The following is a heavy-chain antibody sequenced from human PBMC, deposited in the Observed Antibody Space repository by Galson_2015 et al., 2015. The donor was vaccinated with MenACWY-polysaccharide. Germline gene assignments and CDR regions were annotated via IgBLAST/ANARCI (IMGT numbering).Heavy chain of an antibody. CDR1: GSRFSNSG. J-gene: IGHJ3*02. CDR3: AREGIRIVVHACDT. CDR2: IQYDGSKI. V-gene: IGHV3-33*01. Sequence: SLRLSCAASGSRFSNSGMHWVRQAPGKGLEWEAVIQYDGSKIVYADSVKGRFTISRDNSKNTLFLEMNTLGAEDTAVYYCAREGIRIVVHACDTWGQGTMVTVSS. D-gene: IGHD2-15*01.